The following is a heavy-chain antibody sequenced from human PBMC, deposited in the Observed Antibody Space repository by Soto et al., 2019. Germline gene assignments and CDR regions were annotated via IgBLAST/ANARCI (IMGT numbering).Heavy chain of an antibody. CDR2: INAGNGNT. V-gene: IGHV1-3*01. Sequence: ASVKVSCKASGYTFTSYAMHWVRQAPGQRLEWMGWINAGNGNTKYSQKFQGRVTITRDTSASTAYMELSSLRSEDTAVYYCARDQGYYDSSGYYELYFDYWGQGPLVTVS. CDR1: GYTFTSYA. D-gene: IGHD3-22*01. CDR3: ARDQGYYDSSGYYELYFDY. J-gene: IGHJ4*02.